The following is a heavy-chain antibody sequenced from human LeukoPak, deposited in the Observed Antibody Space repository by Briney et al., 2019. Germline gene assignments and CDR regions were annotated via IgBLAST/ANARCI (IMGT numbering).Heavy chain of an antibody. D-gene: IGHD2-15*01. CDR1: GFSFSSYD. Sequence: KTGGSLRLSCAASGFSFSSYDMNWVRQAPGKGLEWVSSISSSSSYIYYADSVKGRFTISRDNAKNSLYLQMNSLRAEDTAVYYCAREAIGSNSAWGQGTLVTVSS. CDR3: AREAIGSNSA. CDR2: ISSSSSYI. V-gene: IGHV3-21*01. J-gene: IGHJ4*02.